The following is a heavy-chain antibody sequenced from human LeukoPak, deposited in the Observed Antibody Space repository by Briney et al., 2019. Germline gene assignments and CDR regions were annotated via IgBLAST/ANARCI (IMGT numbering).Heavy chain of an antibody. V-gene: IGHV3-30*04. Sequence: GGSPRLSCAASGFTFTSYALHWVRQAPGKWLNWVSDISNDGTDKSYADSVRGRFTISRDNSKNTLYLQMNSLRADDTAIYYCARGTFYYGDNYNTWALGQPFDSWGQGTLVTVSS. CDR1: GFTFTSYA. CDR3: ARGTFYYGDNYNTWALGQPFDS. CDR2: ISNDGTDK. D-gene: IGHD4/OR15-4a*01. J-gene: IGHJ4*02.